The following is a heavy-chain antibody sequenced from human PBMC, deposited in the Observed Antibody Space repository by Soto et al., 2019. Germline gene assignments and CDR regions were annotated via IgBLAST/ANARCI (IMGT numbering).Heavy chain of an antibody. V-gene: IGHV3-7*05. D-gene: IGHD6-19*01. CDR1: GFTFSNYW. CDR3: ASPQQWLGQRGDFDY. J-gene: IGHJ4*02. Sequence: EVQLVESGGGLVQPGGSLRLSCAASGFTFSNYWMSWVRQAPGKGLEWVANIRQDGSDKYYVDSVKGRFTIPRDNSKNSLYLQMNSLRAEDTAVYYCASPQQWLGQRGDFDYWGQGTLVTVSS. CDR2: IRQDGSDK.